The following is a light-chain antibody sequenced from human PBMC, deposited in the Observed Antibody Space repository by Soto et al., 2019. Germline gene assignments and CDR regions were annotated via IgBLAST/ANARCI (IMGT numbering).Light chain of an antibody. CDR3: QSYDSSLSGYV. V-gene: IGLV1-40*01. Sequence: QSVLTQPPSVSAAPGQKVSISCSGSNSNIGNNYVSWYQQLPGTAPKLLIYANTNRPSGVPDRFSGSKSGTSASLAITGLQAEDEADYYCQSYDSSLSGYVFGPGTKLTVL. CDR1: NSNIGNNY. J-gene: IGLJ1*01. CDR2: ANT.